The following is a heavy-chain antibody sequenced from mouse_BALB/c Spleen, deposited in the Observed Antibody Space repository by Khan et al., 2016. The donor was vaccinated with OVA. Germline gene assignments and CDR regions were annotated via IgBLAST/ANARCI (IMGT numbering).Heavy chain of an antibody. J-gene: IGHJ1*01. V-gene: IGHV7-3*02. D-gene: IGHD1-1*01. Sequence: EVELVESGGGLVQPGGSLRLSCATSGFTFTDYYMSWVRQPPGKALEWLGFIRNKANGYTTEYSASVKGRFTISRDNSQSIVYLQMNTLRAEDSAPYYCARETVVDIYWYLDVWGAGTTVTVSS. CDR2: IRNKANGYTT. CDR1: GFTFTDYY. CDR3: ARETVVDIYWYLDV.